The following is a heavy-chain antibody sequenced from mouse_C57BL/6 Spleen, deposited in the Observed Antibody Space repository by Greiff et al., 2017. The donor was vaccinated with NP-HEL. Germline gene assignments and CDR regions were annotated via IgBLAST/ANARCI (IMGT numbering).Heavy chain of an antibody. V-gene: IGHV3-6*01. J-gene: IGHJ1*03. CDR2: ISYDGSN. CDR1: GYSITSGYY. Sequence: DVQLVESGPGLVKPSQSLSLTCSVTGYSITSGYYWNWIRQFPGNKLEWMGYISYDGSNNYNPSLKNRISITRDTSKNQFFLKLNSVTTEDTATYYCARETTVVRYFDVWGTGTTVTVSS. CDR3: ARETTVVRYFDV. D-gene: IGHD1-1*01.